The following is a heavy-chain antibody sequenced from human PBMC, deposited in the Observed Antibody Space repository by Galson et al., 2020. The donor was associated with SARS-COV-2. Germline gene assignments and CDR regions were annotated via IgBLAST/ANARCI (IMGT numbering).Heavy chain of an antibody. CDR1: GASISHYY. D-gene: IGHD3-10*01. Sequence: SETLSLTCSVSGASISHYYWSWIRQPPGKGLEWIGSLYNSGSTNYNPSLKSRVTISLDTSKNHFSLRLGSVTAADTSVYYCARHWATGSFDYWGQGILVTVSS. J-gene: IGHJ4*02. CDR3: ARHWATGSFDY. V-gene: IGHV4-59*01. CDR2: LYNSGST.